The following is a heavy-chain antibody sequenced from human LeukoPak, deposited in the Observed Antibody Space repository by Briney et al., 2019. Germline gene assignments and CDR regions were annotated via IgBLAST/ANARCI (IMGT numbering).Heavy chain of an antibody. D-gene: IGHD3-9*01. V-gene: IGHV3-53*01. CDR2: IYSGGST. J-gene: IGHJ4*02. CDR1: GFTVSSNY. CDR3: ARVWYDILTGDVDY. Sequence: PGGSLRLSCAASGFTVSSNYMSWVRQAPGKGLEWVSVIYSGGSTYYADSVKGRFTISRDNSKNTLYLQMNSLRAEDTAVYYCARVWYDILTGDVDYWGQGTLVTVSS.